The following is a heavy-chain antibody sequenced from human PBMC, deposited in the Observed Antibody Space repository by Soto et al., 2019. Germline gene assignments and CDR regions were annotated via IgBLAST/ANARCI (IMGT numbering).Heavy chain of an antibody. V-gene: IGHV3-23*01. CDR1: GFTFISYA. Sequence: EVQLLESGGGLVQPGGSLRLSCAASGFTFISYAMSWVRQAPGKGREWVSAISGSGGSTYDTDSVKGRFTISRDNSKNTLYLQMNSLRAEDTAVYDCANLGYCSGGSCSARVDYWGQGTLVTVSS. J-gene: IGHJ4*02. CDR2: ISGSGGST. CDR3: ANLGYCSGGSCSARVDY. D-gene: IGHD2-15*01.